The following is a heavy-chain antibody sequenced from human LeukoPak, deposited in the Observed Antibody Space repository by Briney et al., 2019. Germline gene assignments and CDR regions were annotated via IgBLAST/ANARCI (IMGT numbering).Heavy chain of an antibody. D-gene: IGHD4-17*01. J-gene: IGHJ4*02. Sequence: SETLSLTCAVYGGSFSGYYWSWIRQPPGKGLEWIGYIYYSGSTYYNPSLKSRVTISVDTSKNQFSLKLSSVTAADTAVYYCARVLTDYGDYTANSSDYWGQGTLVTVSS. CDR3: ARVLTDYGDYTANSSDY. CDR2: IYYSGST. CDR1: GGSFSGYY. V-gene: IGHV4-30-4*01.